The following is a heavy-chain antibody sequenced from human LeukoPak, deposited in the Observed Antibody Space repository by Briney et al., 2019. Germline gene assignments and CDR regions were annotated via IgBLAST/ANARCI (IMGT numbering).Heavy chain of an antibody. J-gene: IGHJ3*02. CDR1: GYSFTSFW. CDR3: ARLGNYAFEI. D-gene: IGHD1-7*01. V-gene: IGHV5-51*01. CDR2: IYLGDSDT. Sequence: GESLKISCKSSGYSFTSFWIGWVRQMPGKGLQWMGNIYLGDSDTTYSPSFQGQVTISADKSINTAYLQWSSLKASDTAMYYCARLGNYAFEIWGQGTMVTVSS.